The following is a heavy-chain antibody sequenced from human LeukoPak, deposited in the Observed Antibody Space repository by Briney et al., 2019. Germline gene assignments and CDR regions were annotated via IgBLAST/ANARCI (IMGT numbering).Heavy chain of an antibody. CDR1: GFTFSDYY. CDR2: ISSSGSTI. V-gene: IGHV3-11*04. Sequence: PGGSLRLSCAASGFTFSDYYMSWIRQAPGKGLEWVSYISSSGSTIYYADSVKGRFTISRDNAKNSLYLQMNSLRAEDTAVYYCARDRGYYGSGSYYSSPPNWFDPWGQGTLVTVSS. CDR3: ARDRGYYGSGSYYSSPPNWFDP. J-gene: IGHJ5*02. D-gene: IGHD3-10*01.